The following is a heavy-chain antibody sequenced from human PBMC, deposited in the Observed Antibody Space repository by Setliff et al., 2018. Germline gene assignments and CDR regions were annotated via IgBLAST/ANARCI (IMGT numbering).Heavy chain of an antibody. CDR2: ISRGGNTI. Sequence: NPGGSLRLSCAVSGFTSSNHWMSWIRQAPGKGLEWVSYISRGGNTIYYADSVKGRFTISRDNAKNSLYLQMNSLRAEDTAVYYCARDFGSHFFDYWGQGTLVTVSS. D-gene: IGHD3-16*01. J-gene: IGHJ4*02. CDR3: ARDFGSHFFDY. V-gene: IGHV3-11*04. CDR1: GFTSSNHW.